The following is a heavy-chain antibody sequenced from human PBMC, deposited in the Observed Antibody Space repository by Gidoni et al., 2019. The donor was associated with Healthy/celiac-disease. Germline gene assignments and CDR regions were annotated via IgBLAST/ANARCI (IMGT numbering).Heavy chain of an antibody. CDR1: GYPFPSYG. Sequence: QVLLVPSGAEVTNTGASVKVSCKASGYPFPSYGISWVRQAPGQGLEWMGWSSDYNGNTNYEQKLQGRVTMTTDTSTSTADMERRSLRSDDTAVYYCARELRAANRGHFDYWGQGTLVNVSS. CDR2: SSDYNGNT. CDR3: ARELRAANRGHFDY. V-gene: IGHV1-18*01. D-gene: IGHD2-15*01. J-gene: IGHJ4*02.